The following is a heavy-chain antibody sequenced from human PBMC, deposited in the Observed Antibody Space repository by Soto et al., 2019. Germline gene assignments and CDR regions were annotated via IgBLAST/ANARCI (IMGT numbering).Heavy chain of an antibody. CDR3: AKGSSDSCYSVSHH. D-gene: IGHD2-15*01. V-gene: IGHV3-23*05. CDR1: GFTFSTFA. Sequence: GGSLRLSCAASGFTFSTFAVTWVRQAPGKELEWVSCIDQSGSTTFYADSVKGRFTISRDDSKNTLYLQMINLKADDTAVYYCAKGSSDSCYSVSHHWGQGTLVTVSS. CDR2: IDQSGSTT. J-gene: IGHJ5*02.